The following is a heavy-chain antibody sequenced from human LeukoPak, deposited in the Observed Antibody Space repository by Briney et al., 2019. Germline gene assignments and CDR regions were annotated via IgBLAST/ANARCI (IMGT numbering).Heavy chain of an antibody. V-gene: IGHV3-23*01. J-gene: IGHJ4*02. D-gene: IGHD3-22*01. CDR3: AKDLPPTYYYYSSGYSVVDY. CDR1: GFTFSNYA. Sequence: PGGSLRLSCAAYGFTFSNYAMTWVRQAPGKGLEWVSGITGSGVGTHYADSVKGRFTISRDNSKNTLYLQMNSLRAEDTAVYYCAKDLPPTYYYYSSGYSVVDYWGQGTLVTVSS. CDR2: ITGSGVGT.